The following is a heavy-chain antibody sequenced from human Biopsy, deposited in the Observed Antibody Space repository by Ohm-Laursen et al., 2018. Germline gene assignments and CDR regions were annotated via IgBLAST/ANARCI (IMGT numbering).Heavy chain of an antibody. D-gene: IGHD1-26*01. J-gene: IGHJ3*01. V-gene: IGHV3-48*03. CDR3: ARLNSGTYDASDL. CDR1: GFAFNLYG. Sequence: SLRLSCTASGFAFNLYGMNWVRQAPGKGMEWISYIYGGGSPVSYADSVKGRFTISRDNAQNSLYLHMNSLRAEDTAVYYCARLNSGTYDASDLWGQGTMVSVSS. CDR2: IYGGGSPV.